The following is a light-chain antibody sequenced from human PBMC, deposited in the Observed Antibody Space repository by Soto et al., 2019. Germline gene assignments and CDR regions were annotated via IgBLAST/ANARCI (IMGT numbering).Light chain of an antibody. V-gene: IGKV3-11*01. CDR3: QQRSNWPLLT. Sequence: EIGLTQSPATLSFSPGERATLSCRASQSVSSYLAWYQQTPGQAPRLLIYDASNRATGIPARFSGSGSGTDFTLTISSLEPEDFAVYYCQQRSNWPLLTFGGGTKVAIK. CDR2: DAS. J-gene: IGKJ4*01. CDR1: QSVSSY.